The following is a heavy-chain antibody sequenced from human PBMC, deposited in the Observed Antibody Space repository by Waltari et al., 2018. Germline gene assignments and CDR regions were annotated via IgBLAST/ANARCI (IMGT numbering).Heavy chain of an antibody. V-gene: IGHV1-24*01. D-gene: IGHD3-22*01. Sequence: QVQLVQSGAEVKKPGASVKVSCKVSGYTLTELSMHWVRQAPGKGLEWMGGFDPEDGETIYEQKFQGRVTMTEDTSTDTAYMELSSMRSEDTSVYYCATRIPYDSSGYHDAFDIWGQGTMVTISS. CDR1: GYTLTELS. CDR2: FDPEDGET. CDR3: ATRIPYDSSGYHDAFDI. J-gene: IGHJ3*02.